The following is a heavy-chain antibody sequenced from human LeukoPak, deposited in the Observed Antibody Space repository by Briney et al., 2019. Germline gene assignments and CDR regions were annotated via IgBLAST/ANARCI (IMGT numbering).Heavy chain of an antibody. V-gene: IGHV4-34*01. Sequence: PSETLSLTCAVYGGSFSGYYWSWIRQPPGKGLEWIGEINHGGSTNYNPSLKSRVTISVDTSKNQFSLKLSSVTAADTAVYYCARNGIAAADPENYYYYYMDVWGKGTTVTVSS. CDR2: INHGGST. D-gene: IGHD6-13*01. J-gene: IGHJ6*03. CDR3: ARNGIAAADPENYYYYYMDV. CDR1: GGSFSGYY.